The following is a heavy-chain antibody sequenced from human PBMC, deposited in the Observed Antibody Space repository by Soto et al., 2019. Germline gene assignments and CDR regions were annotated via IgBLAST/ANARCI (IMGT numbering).Heavy chain of an antibody. CDR2: ISVSGGST. Sequence: GGSLRLSCAASGFAFSNFAMSWVRQPPGKGLEWVSAISVSGGSTYYADSVKGRFTISRDNSKNTLHLQMPSLRAEDTPVYSCAKDTHGVTPYNGFDPWGQGTLVTVSS. CDR3: AKDTHGVTPYNGFDP. V-gene: IGHV3-23*01. CDR1: GFAFSNFA. J-gene: IGHJ5*02. D-gene: IGHD5-18*01.